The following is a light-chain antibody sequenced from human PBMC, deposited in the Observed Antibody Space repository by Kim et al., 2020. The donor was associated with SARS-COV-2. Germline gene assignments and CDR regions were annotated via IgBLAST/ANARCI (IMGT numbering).Light chain of an antibody. CDR2: EVN. V-gene: IGLV2-23*02. CDR1: SSDVGSYNL. J-gene: IGLJ2*01. Sequence: GQSITISCTGTSSDVGSYNLVSWYQQPPGKAPKLMIYEVNKRPSGVSNRFSGSKSGNTASLTISGLQAEDEADYFCCSYAGSSTLVFGGGTQLTVL. CDR3: CSYAGSSTLV.